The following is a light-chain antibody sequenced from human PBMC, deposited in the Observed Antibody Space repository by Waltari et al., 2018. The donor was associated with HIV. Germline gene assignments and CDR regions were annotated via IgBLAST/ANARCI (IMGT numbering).Light chain of an antibody. V-gene: IGKV1-12*01. CDR1: QFISTS. Sequence: DIQMTQSPSSMSASVGDRVTITCRASQFISTSLAGYQQRPSRAPKLLIFAASRLQSGVPSRFSGGGSGTQFTLTINRLQPEDLATYYCQQAYYFPHTFGQGT. J-gene: IGKJ2*01. CDR3: QQAYYFPHT. CDR2: AAS.